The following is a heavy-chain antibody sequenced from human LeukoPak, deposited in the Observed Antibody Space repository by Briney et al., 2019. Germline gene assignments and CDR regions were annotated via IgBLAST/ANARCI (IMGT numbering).Heavy chain of an antibody. CDR2: IYYSGSA. CDR1: GGSVSRSSYY. CDR3: ARASGYYPYFDY. D-gene: IGHD3-22*01. Sequence: SETLSLTCTVSGGSVSRSSYYWGWIRQPPGKGLEWIGSIYYSGSAYYNPSLKSRVTISVDTSKNQFSLKLSSVTAADTAVYYCARASGYYPYFDYWGQGTLVTVSS. V-gene: IGHV4-39*07. J-gene: IGHJ4*02.